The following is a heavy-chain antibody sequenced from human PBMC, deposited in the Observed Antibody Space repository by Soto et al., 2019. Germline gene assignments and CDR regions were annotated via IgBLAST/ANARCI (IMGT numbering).Heavy chain of an antibody. D-gene: IGHD4-17*01. CDR3: ARSATVITNYHYGMDV. CDR1: GFIFSDHY. J-gene: IGHJ6*02. Sequence: GGSLRLSCAASGFIFSDHYMDWVRQAPGKGLEWVGRTRNKDRSYTTEYAAAVKGRFTISRDESTNSMYLQMNGLKIEDAAVYYCARSATVITNYHYGMDVWGQGTTVTVSS. CDR2: TRNKDRSYTT. V-gene: IGHV3-72*01.